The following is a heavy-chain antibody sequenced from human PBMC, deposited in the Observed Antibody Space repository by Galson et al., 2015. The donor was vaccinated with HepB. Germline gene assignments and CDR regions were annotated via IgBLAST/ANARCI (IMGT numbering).Heavy chain of an antibody. Sequence: SLRLSCAASGFTFSNYGLHWVRQAPGKGLEWVAFIRYDGNNKYYADSVKGRFTISRDTSKNTLYLQMNSLRAEDTAVYYCAKRKAYYYDSSAYYYYYGMDVWGQGTTVTVSS. J-gene: IGHJ6*02. CDR3: AKRKAYYYDSSAYYYYYGMDV. CDR1: GFTFSNYG. V-gene: IGHV3-30*02. D-gene: IGHD3-22*01. CDR2: IRYDGNNK.